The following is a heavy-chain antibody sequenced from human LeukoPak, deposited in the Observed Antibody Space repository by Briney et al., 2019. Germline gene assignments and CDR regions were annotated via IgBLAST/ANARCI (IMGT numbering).Heavy chain of an antibody. CDR3: ARDGGTSTPFGH. D-gene: IGHD2-15*01. J-gene: IGHJ4*02. CDR1: GFPFSNYW. Sequence: GGSLRLSCAASGFPFSNYWIHWVRQAPGKGLVWVSRITNDESRTNYADSVNGRFTISRDNAKSTVYLQITGLTAEDTAVYYCARDGGTSTPFGHWGQGTLVTVSS. CDR2: ITNDESRT. V-gene: IGHV3-74*01.